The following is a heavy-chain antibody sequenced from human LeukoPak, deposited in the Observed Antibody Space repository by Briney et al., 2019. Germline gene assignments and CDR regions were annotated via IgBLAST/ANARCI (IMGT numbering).Heavy chain of an antibody. J-gene: IGHJ4*02. D-gene: IGHD3-9*01. Sequence: GGSLRLSCAASGFTFSSYEMNWVRQAPGKGLEWVSYISSSGSTIYYADSVKGRFTISRDNAKNSLYLQMNSLRAGDTAVYYCARDFVDYDILTGYYNGFDYWGQGTLVTVSS. CDR3: ARDFVDYDILTGYYNGFDY. CDR1: GFTFSSYE. V-gene: IGHV3-48*03. CDR2: ISSSGSTI.